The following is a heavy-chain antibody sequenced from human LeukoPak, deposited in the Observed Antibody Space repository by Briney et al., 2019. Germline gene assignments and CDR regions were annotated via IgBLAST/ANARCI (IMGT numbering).Heavy chain of an antibody. CDR3: ARGRSYRNFDY. CDR1: GFNFIGYE. J-gene: IGHJ4*02. CDR2: INSRGSTI. D-gene: IGHD3-10*01. V-gene: IGHV3-48*03. Sequence: GGSLRLSCVASGFNFIGYEMHWVRQAPGRGLEWVSYINSRGSTIYYRHSVKGRFTISRDNAENSLYLEMNSLRVEDKALYYCARGRSYRNFDYWGQGTLVTVS.